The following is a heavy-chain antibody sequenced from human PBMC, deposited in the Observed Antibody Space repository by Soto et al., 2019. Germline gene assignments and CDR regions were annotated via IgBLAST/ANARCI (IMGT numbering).Heavy chain of an antibody. V-gene: IGHV3-23*01. CDR2: ISGGGATT. CDR1: GFTFNNYA. Sequence: EVQLLESGGGLVQPGGSLRLSCAASGFTFNNYAMTWVRPAPGKGLEWVSAISGGGATTSYADSVKGRFTVSRDGSKTALYLQMSSLRAEDTALYYCAKGRGGSGSLTPRVDFWGQGTLVTVSS. D-gene: IGHD3-10*01. CDR3: AKGRGGSGSLTPRVDF. J-gene: IGHJ4*02.